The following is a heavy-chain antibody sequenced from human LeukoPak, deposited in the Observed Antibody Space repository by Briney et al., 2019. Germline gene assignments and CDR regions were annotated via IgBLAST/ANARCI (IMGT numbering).Heavy chain of an antibody. CDR2: TYYRFKWYH. Sequence: PSQTLSLTCVISGDTVSSKIAAWNWIRQPPSRGLEWLGRTYYRFKWYHEYAVSVKSRITINPDTSKNQFSLQLDSVTPEDTAIYYCAILRTASSFDFWGQGTLVTVSS. D-gene: IGHD1-1*01. V-gene: IGHV6-1*01. CDR1: GDTVSSKIAA. J-gene: IGHJ4*02. CDR3: AILRTASSFDF.